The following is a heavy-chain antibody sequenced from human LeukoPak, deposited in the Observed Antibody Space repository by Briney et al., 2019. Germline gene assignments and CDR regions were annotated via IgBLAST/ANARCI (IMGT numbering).Heavy chain of an antibody. CDR2: ICYSGST. V-gene: IGHV4-59*01. J-gene: IGHJ6*02. Sequence: SETLSLTCTVSGGSTSSYYWSWVWQPPGRGLGWVGYICYSGSTNYNPSLKSRVTISVDTSKNQFSLKLSSVTAADTAVYYCARGGRDCSSTSCYTAGDYGMDVWGQGTTVTVSS. CDR3: ARGGRDCSSTSCYTAGDYGMDV. D-gene: IGHD2-2*02. CDR1: GGSTSSYY.